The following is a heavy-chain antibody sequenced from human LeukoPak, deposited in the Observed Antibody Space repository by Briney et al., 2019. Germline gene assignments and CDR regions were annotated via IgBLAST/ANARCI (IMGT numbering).Heavy chain of an antibody. CDR3: ATIKRGNIYGYFDF. V-gene: IGHV4-59*11. Sequence: SETLSLTCSVPGVSMSSHYWSWLRQPPGKGLECIGYMYDSERTKDNPSLKSRITLSADTSKNQFSLRLSSVTAADTAVYYCATIKRGNIYGYFDFWGQGILVTVSS. CDR2: MYDSERT. CDR1: GVSMSSHY. D-gene: IGHD5-18*01. J-gene: IGHJ4*02.